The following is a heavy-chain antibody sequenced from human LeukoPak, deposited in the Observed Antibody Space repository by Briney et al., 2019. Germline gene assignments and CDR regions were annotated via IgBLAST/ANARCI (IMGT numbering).Heavy chain of an antibody. CDR3: ARERLPAAMWTFFDY. CDR1: GFTFSGYA. D-gene: IGHD2-2*01. V-gene: IGHV3-64*01. CDR2: ISSNGGST. J-gene: IGHJ4*02. Sequence: GGTPRPSRAASGFTFSGYAMERGPQAPGEGVEYVLTISSNGGSTFSPSSVKCRFTISRENSKNTLYLQMASLREEDMAVYYCARERLPAAMWTFFDYWGQGTLVTVSS.